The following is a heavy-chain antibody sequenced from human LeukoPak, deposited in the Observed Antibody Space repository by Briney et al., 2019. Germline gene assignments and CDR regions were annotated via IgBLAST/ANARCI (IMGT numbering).Heavy chain of an antibody. CDR2: IHYSGST. Sequence: PSETLSLTCTVSGGSISSYYWSWIRQPPGKGLEWIGYIHYSGSTNYNPSLKSRVTISVDTSKNQFSLKLSSVTAADTAVYYCARGSHSGWYHYYYMDVWGKGTTVTVSS. J-gene: IGHJ6*03. V-gene: IGHV4-59*01. D-gene: IGHD6-19*01. CDR3: ARGSHSGWYHYYYMDV. CDR1: GGSISSYY.